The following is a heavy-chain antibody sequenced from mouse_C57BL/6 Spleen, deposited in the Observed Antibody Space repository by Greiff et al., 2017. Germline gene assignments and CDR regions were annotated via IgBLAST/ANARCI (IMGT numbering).Heavy chain of an antibody. CDR1: GYTFTSYW. CDR3: ARVAYSNPFAY. V-gene: IGHV1-80*01. D-gene: IGHD2-5*01. CDR2: IYPGDGDT. J-gene: IGHJ3*01. Sequence: QVQLQQPGAELVKPGASVKLSCKASGYTFTSYWMHWVKQRPGKGLEWIGQIYPGDGDTNYNGKFKGKATLTADKSSSTAYMQLSSLTSEDSAVYFCARVAYSNPFAYWGQGTLVTVSA.